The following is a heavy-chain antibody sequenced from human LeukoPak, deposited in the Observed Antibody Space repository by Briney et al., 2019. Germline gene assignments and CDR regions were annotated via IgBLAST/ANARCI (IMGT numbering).Heavy chain of an antibody. CDR1: GYSISSGYY. J-gene: IGHJ6*03. V-gene: IGHV4-38-2*01. Sequence: SETLSLTCAVSGYSISSGYYWGWIRQPPGKGLEWIGSIYHSGSTYYNPSLKSRVTISVDTSKNQFSLKLSSVTAADTAVYYCARPGKKGLYYYYMDVWDKGTTVTVSS. CDR2: IYHSGST. CDR3: ARPGKKGLYYYYMDV.